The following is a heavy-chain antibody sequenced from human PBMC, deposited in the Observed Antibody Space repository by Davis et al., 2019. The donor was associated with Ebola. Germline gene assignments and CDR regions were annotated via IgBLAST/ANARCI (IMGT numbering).Heavy chain of an antibody. D-gene: IGHD3-10*01. CDR1: GGTFSSYA. CDR3: ARVGSGSYYTLYYYGMDV. Sequence: AASVKVSCKASGGTFSSYAFTWVRQAPGQGLEWMGGISAYNGNTNYAQKLQGRVTMTTDTSTSTAYMELRSLRSDDTAVYYCARVGSGSYYTLYYYGMDVWGQGTTVTVSS. J-gene: IGHJ6*02. CDR2: ISAYNGNT. V-gene: IGHV1-18*01.